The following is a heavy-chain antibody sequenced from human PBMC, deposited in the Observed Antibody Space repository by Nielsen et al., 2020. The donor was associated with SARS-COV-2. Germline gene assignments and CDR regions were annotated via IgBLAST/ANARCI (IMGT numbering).Heavy chain of an antibody. Sequence: SVKVSCKASGGTFSSYAISWVRQAPGQGLEWMGRIIPILGIANYAQKLQGRVTMTTDTSTSTAYMELRSLRSDDTAVYYCAREGGSRSRPLDYWGQGTLVTVSS. J-gene: IGHJ4*02. CDR1: GGTFSSYA. D-gene: IGHD2-15*01. CDR2: IIPILGIA. CDR3: AREGGSRSRPLDY. V-gene: IGHV1-69*04.